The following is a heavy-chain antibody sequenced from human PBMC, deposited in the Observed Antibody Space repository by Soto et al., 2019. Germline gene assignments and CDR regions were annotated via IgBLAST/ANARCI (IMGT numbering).Heavy chain of an antibody. CDR1: GFTFSSYA. Sequence: QVQLVESGGGVVEPGRSLRLSCAASGFTFSSYAMHWVRQAPGKGLEWVAVISYDGSNKYYADSVKGRFTISRDNSKNTLYLQMNSLRVEDTAVYYCAKYRFDPWGQGTLVTVSS. J-gene: IGHJ5*02. CDR3: AKYRFDP. V-gene: IGHV3-30-3*02. CDR2: ISYDGSNK.